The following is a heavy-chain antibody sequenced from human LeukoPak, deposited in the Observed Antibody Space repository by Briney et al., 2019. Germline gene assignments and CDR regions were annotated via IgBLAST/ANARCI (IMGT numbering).Heavy chain of an antibody. CDR3: AKDVGYCSSTSCYHFDY. V-gene: IGHV3-23*01. J-gene: IGHJ4*02. CDR2: ISGSGGST. CDR1: GFTFSSYA. Sequence: GGSLTLSCAASGFTFSSYAMSWLRQAPGKGLEWVSAISGSGGSTYYADSVKGRFTISRDNSKNTLYLQMNSLRAEDTAVYYCAKDVGYCSSTSCYHFDYWGQGTLVAVSS. D-gene: IGHD2-2*01.